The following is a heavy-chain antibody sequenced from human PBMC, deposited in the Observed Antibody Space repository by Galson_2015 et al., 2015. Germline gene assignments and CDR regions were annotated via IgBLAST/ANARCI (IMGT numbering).Heavy chain of an antibody. Sequence: SVKVSCKASGGSFSTYAIAWVRQAPGQGLQWMGGITPIFGTVTYTQRFQGSVTITADKSTATVYMEVRGLRSEDTAIFYCARASQDCSRANCPYTYWGQGTLVTVSS. V-gene: IGHV1-69*06. D-gene: IGHD2-2*01. CDR3: ARASQDCSRANCPYTY. CDR1: GGSFSTYA. J-gene: IGHJ4*02. CDR2: ITPIFGTV.